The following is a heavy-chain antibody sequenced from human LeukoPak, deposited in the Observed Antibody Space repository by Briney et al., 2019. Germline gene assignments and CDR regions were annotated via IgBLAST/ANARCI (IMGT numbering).Heavy chain of an antibody. CDR2: INERGST. CDR3: ARGPYGSGFDY. CDR1: GGSISSYY. D-gene: IGHD3-10*01. V-gene: IGHV4-59*01. Sequence: ASETLSPTCTVSGGSISSYYRRWIRQPAGEGLEWIGYINERGSTNYNPSLKSRVTISVDTSKNQFSLKLSSVTAADTAVYYCARGPYGSGFDYWGQGTLVTVSS. J-gene: IGHJ4*02.